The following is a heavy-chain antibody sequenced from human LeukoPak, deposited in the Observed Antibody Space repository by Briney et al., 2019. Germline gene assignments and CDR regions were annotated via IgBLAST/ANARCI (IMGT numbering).Heavy chain of an antibody. D-gene: IGHD3-10*01. V-gene: IGHV3-21*01. Sequence: PGGSLRLSCAASGFTFSNYNFYWVRQAPGKGLEWVSSISSTSSYIYYADSMKGRFTISRDNAKNSLYLQMNSLRAEDTAVYYCARALWSGPVYYGMDVWGQGTTVTVSS. CDR3: ARALWSGPVYYGMDV. CDR1: GFTFSNYN. CDR2: ISSTSSYI. J-gene: IGHJ6*02.